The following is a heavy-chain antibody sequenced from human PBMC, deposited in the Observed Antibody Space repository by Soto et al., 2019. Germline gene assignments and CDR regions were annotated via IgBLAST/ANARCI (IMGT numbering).Heavy chain of an antibody. V-gene: IGHV3-30-3*01. Sequence: QVQLVESGGGVVQPGRSLRLSCAASGFTFSSYAMHWVRQAPGKGLEWVAVISYDGSNKYYADSVKGRFTISRDNSKHTLYLQMNSLRDEDTGVYSCARDISIVVVTDQPWYAFDIWGQGTMVNVS. CDR1: GFTFSSYA. D-gene: IGHD2-21*02. J-gene: IGHJ3*02. CDR3: ARDISIVVVTDQPWYAFDI. CDR2: ISYDGSNK.